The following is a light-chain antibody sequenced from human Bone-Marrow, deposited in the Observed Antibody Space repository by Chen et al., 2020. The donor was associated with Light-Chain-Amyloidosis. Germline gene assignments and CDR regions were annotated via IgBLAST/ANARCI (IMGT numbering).Light chain of an antibody. CDR1: SSDVGGDNH. CDR3: SAYTITNTLV. V-gene: IGLV2-14*01. J-gene: IGLJ1*01. CDR2: EVT. Sequence: QSALTQPASVSGSPGQSITISCTGTSSDVGGDNHVSWYQQHPDKAPKLMIYEVTNRPSWVPDLFTGSNSDNTASLTNSGLQTEDGADYFCSAYTITNTLVFGSGTRFPVL.